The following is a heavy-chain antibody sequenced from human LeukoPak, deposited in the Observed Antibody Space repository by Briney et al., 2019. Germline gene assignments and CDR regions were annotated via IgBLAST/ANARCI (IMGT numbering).Heavy chain of an antibody. Sequence: PGRSLRLSCAASRFTFRNHGMYWVRQAPGKGLEWVAIIYYDGSKKYYADSVKGRFSISRDNSKNTLYLQMNSLRAEDTAVYFCARVLGTEGFWYLDLWGRGTLVTVSS. V-gene: IGHV3-33*01. CDR1: RFTFRNHG. CDR2: IYYDGSKK. CDR3: ARVLGTEGFWYLDL. D-gene: IGHD7-27*01. J-gene: IGHJ2*01.